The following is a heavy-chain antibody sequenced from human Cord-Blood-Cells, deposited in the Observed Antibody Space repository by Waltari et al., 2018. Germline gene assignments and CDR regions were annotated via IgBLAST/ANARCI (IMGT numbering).Heavy chain of an antibody. D-gene: IGHD4-4*01. V-gene: IGHV4-31*03. Sequence: QVQLQESGPGPVKPSQTLSLTCTVSGGPISSGGYHRSWFRQHPGKGLEWIGYIYSSGSTYYNPSLKSRVTISVDTSKNQFSLKLSSVTAADTAVYYCARGGVGEYSNFDYWGQGTLVTVSS. CDR1: GGPISSGGYH. J-gene: IGHJ4*02. CDR3: ARGGVGEYSNFDY. CDR2: IYSSGST.